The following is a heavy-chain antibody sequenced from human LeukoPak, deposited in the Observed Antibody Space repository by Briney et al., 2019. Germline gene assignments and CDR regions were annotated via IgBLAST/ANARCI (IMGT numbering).Heavy chain of an antibody. V-gene: IGHV3-23*01. J-gene: IGHJ3*02. CDR1: GFTFSSYA. CDR2: ISGSGGST. D-gene: IGHD3-10*01. CDR3: AKVTRLRFGELLFRSWGTNAFDI. Sequence: GGSLRLSCAASGFTFSSYAMSWVRQAPGKGLERVSAISGSGGSTYYADSVKGRFTISRDNSKNTLYLQMNSLRAEDTAVYYCAKVTRLRFGELLFRSWGTNAFDILGQGTMVTVSS.